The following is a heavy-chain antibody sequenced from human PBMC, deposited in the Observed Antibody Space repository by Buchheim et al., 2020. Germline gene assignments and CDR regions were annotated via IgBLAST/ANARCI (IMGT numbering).Heavy chain of an antibody. J-gene: IGHJ6*02. CDR3: AKDTYDSSGSPPPYFYYYYGMDV. CDR2: ISYDGSNK. D-gene: IGHD3-22*01. CDR1: GFTFSSYG. V-gene: IGHV3-30*18. Sequence: QVQLVESGGGVVQPGRSLRLSCAASGFTFSSYGMHWVRQAPGKGLEWVAVISYDGSNKYYADSAKGRFTISRDNSKNTLYLQMNSLRAEDTAVYYCAKDTYDSSGSPPPYFYYYYGMDVWGQGTT.